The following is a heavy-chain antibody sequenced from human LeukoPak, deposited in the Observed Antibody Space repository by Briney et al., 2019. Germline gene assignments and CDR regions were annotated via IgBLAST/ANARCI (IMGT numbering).Heavy chain of an antibody. CDR2: IGSTI. J-gene: IGHJ6*03. CDR3: ARDRGIVGTTGYYYMDV. D-gene: IGHD1-26*01. V-gene: IGHV3-11*04. CDR1: GFSFSDYY. Sequence: GGSLRRSCVASGFSFSDYYMSWIRQAPGKGLEWVSYIGSTIYYADSVKGRFTISRDNAKNSLYLQMNSLRAEDTAVYYCARDRGIVGTTGYYYMDVWGKGTTVTVSS.